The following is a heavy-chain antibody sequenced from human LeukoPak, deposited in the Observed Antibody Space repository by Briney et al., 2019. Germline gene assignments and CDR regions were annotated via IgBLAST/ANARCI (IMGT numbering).Heavy chain of an antibody. V-gene: IGHV3-7*01. CDR2: IKQDGSEK. D-gene: IGHD2-15*01. Sequence: GGSLRLSCAASEFTFSSYSMNWVRQAPGKGLEWVANIKQDGSEKYYVDSVKGRFTISRDNAKNSLYLQMNSLRAEDTAVYYCAREAGYCSGGSCYYLGAFDIWGQGTMVTVSS. CDR1: EFTFSSYS. CDR3: AREAGYCSGGSCYYLGAFDI. J-gene: IGHJ3*02.